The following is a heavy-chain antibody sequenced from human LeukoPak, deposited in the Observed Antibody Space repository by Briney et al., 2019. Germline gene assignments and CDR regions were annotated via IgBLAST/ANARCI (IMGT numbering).Heavy chain of an antibody. Sequence: PGGSLRLSCAASGFSFSNAWMSWVRQAPGKGLEWLGRIKSKTDGGTTDYAAPVKGIFFVSRDDSKNTVYLQMNSLKTEDTAVYYCTTEGVRPDAFDIWGQGTMVTVSS. CDR2: IKSKTDGGTT. J-gene: IGHJ3*02. CDR1: GFSFSNAW. V-gene: IGHV3-15*01. D-gene: IGHD3-10*01. CDR3: TTEGVRPDAFDI.